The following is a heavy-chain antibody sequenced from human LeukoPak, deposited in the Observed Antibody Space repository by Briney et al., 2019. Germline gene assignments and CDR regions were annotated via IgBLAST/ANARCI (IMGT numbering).Heavy chain of an antibody. CDR2: INHSGST. CDR3: ARGTYSYGYGYFDY. D-gene: IGHD5-18*01. CDR1: GGSFSGYY. Sequence: SETLSLTCAVYGGSFSGYYWSWIRQPPGKGLEWIGEINHSGSTNYNPSLKSRLTISVDTSKSQFSLKLSSVTAADTAVYYCARGTYSYGYGYFDYWGQGTLVTVSS. V-gene: IGHV4-34*01. J-gene: IGHJ4*02.